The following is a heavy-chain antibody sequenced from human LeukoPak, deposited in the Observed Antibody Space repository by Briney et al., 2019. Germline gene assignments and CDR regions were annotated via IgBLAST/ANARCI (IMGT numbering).Heavy chain of an antibody. D-gene: IGHD3-10*01. CDR2: IHYSGST. J-gene: IGHJ4*02. V-gene: IGHV4-39*02. CDR3: ATSGSYYRAPDY. Sequence: SETLSLTCIVSDGSISSSSYYWGSVRQPPGKGLEWIGNIHYSGSTYYNPSLKSRVTISVDTSKNHFSLRLSSVTAADTAVYFCATSGSYYRAPDYWGQGTLVTVSS. CDR1: DGSISSSSYY.